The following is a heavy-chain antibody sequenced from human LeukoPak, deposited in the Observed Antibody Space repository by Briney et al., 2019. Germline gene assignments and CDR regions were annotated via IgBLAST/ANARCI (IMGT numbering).Heavy chain of an antibody. CDR2: FFTSGTSGTT. V-gene: IGHV4-4*07. CDR1: GVSVSTYY. D-gene: IGHD3-10*01. CDR3: ARLSGEWGGYYGLGYFDY. J-gene: IGHJ4*02. Sequence: SETLSLTCTVSGVSVSTYYWSWIRQPAGKGLEFIGRFFTSGTSGTTNYNPSLNGRVTMSLDTSKNQFSLKLSSVTAADTAVYYCARLSGEWGGYYGLGYFDYWGQGTLVTVSS.